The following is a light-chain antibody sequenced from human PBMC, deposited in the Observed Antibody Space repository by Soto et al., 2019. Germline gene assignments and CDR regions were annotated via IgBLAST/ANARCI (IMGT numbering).Light chain of an antibody. J-gene: IGKJ4*01. V-gene: IGKV1-27*01. CDR1: QGISYY. CDR3: QKYNSSPRT. CDR2: AAS. Sequence: DVQMTQAPSSLSASVGDRVTIICLASQGISYYLAWYQQKPGKVTKLMIYAASILQSGVPSRFSGSGSGTDFTLTISSLQPEDVATYYCQKYNSSPRTFGGGTKMEIK.